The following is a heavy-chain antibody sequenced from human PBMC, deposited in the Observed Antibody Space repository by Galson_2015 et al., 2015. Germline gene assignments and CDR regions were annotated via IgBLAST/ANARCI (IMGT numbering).Heavy chain of an antibody. CDR3: ARRSYGGYLPDY. Sequence: QSGAEVKKPGESLKISCKGSGYSFTTYWIAWVRQMPGKGLEWMGIIYPGDSETRYSPSFQGQVTISADKSISTAYLKWSSLKASDSAIYYCARRSYGGYLPDYWGQGTLVTVSS. V-gene: IGHV5-51*01. D-gene: IGHD4-17*01. J-gene: IGHJ4*02. CDR1: GYSFTTYW. CDR2: IYPGDSET.